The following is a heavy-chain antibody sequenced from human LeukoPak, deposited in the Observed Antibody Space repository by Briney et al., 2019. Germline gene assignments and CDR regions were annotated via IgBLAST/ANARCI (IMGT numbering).Heavy chain of an antibody. CDR1: GGSISSGGYY. Sequence: SETLSLTCTVSGGSISSGGYYWSWIRQHPGKGLEWIGYIYYSGSTHYNPSLKSRVTISVDTSKNQFSLKLSSVTAADTAVYYCASVPRGANGVWLDYWGQGTLVTVSS. D-gene: IGHD2-8*01. J-gene: IGHJ4*02. CDR3: ASVPRGANGVWLDY. V-gene: IGHV4-31*03. CDR2: IYYSGST.